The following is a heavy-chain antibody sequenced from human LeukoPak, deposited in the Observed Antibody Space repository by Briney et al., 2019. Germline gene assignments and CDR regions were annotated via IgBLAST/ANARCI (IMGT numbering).Heavy chain of an antibody. CDR1: GGTFSSYA. CDR3: ARDGPAQMIDLDY. J-gene: IGHJ4*02. V-gene: IGHV1-2*02. D-gene: IGHD2-21*01. CDR2: IHPNSGVT. Sequence: GSSVKVSCKASGGTFSSYAISWVRQAPGQGLERMGWIHPNSGVTNSAQKFQGRVTMTRDTSISTVYMELTRLSSDDTAIYYCARDGPAQMIDLDYWGQGTLVTVSS.